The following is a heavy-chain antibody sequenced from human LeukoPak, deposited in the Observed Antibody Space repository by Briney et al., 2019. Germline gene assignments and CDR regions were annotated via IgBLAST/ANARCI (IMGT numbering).Heavy chain of an antibody. CDR2: ISGSGGST. V-gene: IGHV3-23*01. D-gene: IGHD3-16*02. J-gene: IGHJ4*02. CDR3: AKVLLGSDYVWGSYRYTGIDY. Sequence: QTGGSLRLSCAASGFTLSSYAISWVRQAPGKGLEWVSAISGSGGSTYYADSVKGRFTISRDNSKNTLYLQMNSLRAEDTAVYYCAKVLLGSDYVWGSYRYTGIDYWGQGTLVTVSS. CDR1: GFTLSSYA.